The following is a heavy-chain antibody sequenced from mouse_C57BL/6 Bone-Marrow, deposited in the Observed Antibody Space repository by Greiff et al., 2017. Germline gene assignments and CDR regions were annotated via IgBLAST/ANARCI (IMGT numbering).Heavy chain of an antibody. CDR3: EDYEGYFDV. CDR2: IYPRSGNT. J-gene: IGHJ1*03. CDR1: GYTFTSYG. D-gene: IGHD1-1*01. V-gene: IGHV1-81*01. Sequence: LQESGAELARPGASVKLSCKASGYTFTSYGISWVKQRTGQGLEWIGEIYPRSGNTYYNEKFKGKATLTADKSSSTAYMELRSLTSEDSAVYFCEDYEGYFDVWGTGTTVTVSS.